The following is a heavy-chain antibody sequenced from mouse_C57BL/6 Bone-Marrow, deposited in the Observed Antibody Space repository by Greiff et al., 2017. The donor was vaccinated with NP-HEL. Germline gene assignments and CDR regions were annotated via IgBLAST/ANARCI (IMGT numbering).Heavy chain of an antibody. CDR3: ARNYYGSSRYAMDY. V-gene: IGHV1-81*01. Sequence: VKLQQSGAELARPGASVKLSCKASGYTFTSYGISWVKQRTGQGLEWIGEIYPRSGNTYYNEKFKGKATLTADKSSSTAYMELRSLTSEDSAVYFCARNYYGSSRYAMDYWGQGTSVTVSS. D-gene: IGHD1-1*01. J-gene: IGHJ4*01. CDR2: IYPRSGNT. CDR1: GYTFTSYG.